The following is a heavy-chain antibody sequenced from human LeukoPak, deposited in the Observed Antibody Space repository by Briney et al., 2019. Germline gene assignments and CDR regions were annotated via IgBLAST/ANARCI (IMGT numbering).Heavy chain of an antibody. D-gene: IGHD2-15*01. J-gene: IGHJ4*02. Sequence: PSETLSLTCTVSGGSISSGSYYWSWIRQPAGKGLEWIGRIYTSGSTNYNPSLKSRVTISVDTSKNQFSLKLSSVTAADTAVYYCARGLYCSGGSCYFDYWGQGTLVTDSS. CDR3: ARGLYCSGGSCYFDY. CDR2: IYTSGST. CDR1: GGSISSGSYY. V-gene: IGHV4-61*02.